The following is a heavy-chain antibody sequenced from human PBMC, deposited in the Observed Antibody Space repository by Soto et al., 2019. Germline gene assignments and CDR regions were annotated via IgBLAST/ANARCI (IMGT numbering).Heavy chain of an antibody. Sequence: GGSLRLSCAASGFTFSSYAMSWVRQAPGTGLEWVSAISASGVSTYYADSVKGRFTISRDNSKNTLYLQMDSLRAEDTAIYYCEGRYCSGGSCYVSGSDYWGQGTLVTVSS. CDR1: GFTFSSYA. CDR3: EGRYCSGGSCYVSGSDY. J-gene: IGHJ4*02. V-gene: IGHV3-23*01. D-gene: IGHD2-15*01. CDR2: ISASGVST.